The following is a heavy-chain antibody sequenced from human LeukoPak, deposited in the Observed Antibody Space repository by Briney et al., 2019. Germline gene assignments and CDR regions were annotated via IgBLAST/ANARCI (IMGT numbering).Heavy chain of an antibody. CDR1: GYTFTSDG. CDR3: ARALPGCDRTNCYCLDY. CDR2: INTNTANP. V-gene: IGHV7-4-1*02. J-gene: IGHJ4*02. Sequence: ASVKVSCKASGYTFTSDGMNWVRQAPGQGLEWMGWINTNTANPTYAQGFTGRVVLSLDTSINTAYLEISSLKAEDTAVYYCARALPGCDRTNCYCLDYWGQGTLVTVSS. D-gene: IGHD2-2*01.